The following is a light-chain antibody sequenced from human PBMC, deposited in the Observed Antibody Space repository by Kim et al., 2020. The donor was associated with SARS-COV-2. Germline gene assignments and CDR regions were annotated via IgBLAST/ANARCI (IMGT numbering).Light chain of an antibody. CDR2: DAS. CDR3: QQRTSRPPLT. CDR1: QSIDND. Sequence: EIVLTQSPATLYLSPGERATLSCRASQSIDNDLAWYQHKPGQAPRLLIYDASDRATGIPARFSGSGSGTDFTLTISSLESEDFAIYYCQQRTSRPPLTFGGGTEVDIK. J-gene: IGKJ4*01. V-gene: IGKV3-11*01.